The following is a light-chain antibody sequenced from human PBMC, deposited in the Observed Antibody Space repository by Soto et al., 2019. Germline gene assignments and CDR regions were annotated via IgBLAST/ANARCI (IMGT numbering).Light chain of an antibody. CDR2: AAS. V-gene: IGKV1-12*01. J-gene: IGKJ4*01. CDR3: QQVKTYPRT. CDR1: EGISSW. Sequence: DIQMTQSPSSVSASIGDRVTVTCRAGEGISSWLAWYQQKPGKGPKLLIYAASSLQSGVPSRFSGSGSGTDFTLTIDSLQPEDFATYYCQQVKTYPRTFGGGTKVDI.